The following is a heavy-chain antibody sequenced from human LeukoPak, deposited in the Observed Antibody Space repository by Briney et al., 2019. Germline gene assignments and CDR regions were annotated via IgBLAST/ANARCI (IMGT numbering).Heavy chain of an antibody. J-gene: IGHJ4*02. CDR3: ASDSGWTLFDY. CDR1: GFTFGSYS. V-gene: IGHV3-21*01. D-gene: IGHD6-19*01. Sequence: GGSLRLSCAASGFTFGSYSMNWVRQAPGKGLEWVSSISSSSSYIYYADSVKGRFTISRDNAKNSLYLQMNSLRAEDTAVYYCASDSGWTLFDYRGQGTLVTVSS. CDR2: ISSSSSYI.